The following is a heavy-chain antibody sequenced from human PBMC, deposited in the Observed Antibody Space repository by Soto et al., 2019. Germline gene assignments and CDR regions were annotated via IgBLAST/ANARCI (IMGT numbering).Heavy chain of an antibody. V-gene: IGHV4-59*08. Sequence: SETLSLTCTVSGGSISSYYWSWIRQPPGKGLEWIGYIYYSGSTNYNPSLKSRVTISVDTSKNQFSLKLSSVTAADTAVYYCARRRSDCSGGSCYSHFDYWGQGTLVTVS. CDR3: ARRRSDCSGGSCYSHFDY. CDR1: GGSISSYY. J-gene: IGHJ4*02. CDR2: IYYSGST. D-gene: IGHD2-15*01.